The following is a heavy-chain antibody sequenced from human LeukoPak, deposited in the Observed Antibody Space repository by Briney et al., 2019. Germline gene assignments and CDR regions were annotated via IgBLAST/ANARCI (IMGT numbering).Heavy chain of an antibody. CDR2: ISSGGGTI. V-gene: IGHV3-48*01. CDR3: ARDEARGLEVWFDP. D-gene: IGHD3-10*01. Sequence: GGSLRLSCAASGFTFSSYAMNWVRQAPGKGLEWLAYISSGGGTIHYAESVKGRFTISRDRANNSLYLQMNGLRAEDTAIYYCARDEARGLEVWFDPWGQGTLVTVSS. CDR1: GFTFSSYA. J-gene: IGHJ5*02.